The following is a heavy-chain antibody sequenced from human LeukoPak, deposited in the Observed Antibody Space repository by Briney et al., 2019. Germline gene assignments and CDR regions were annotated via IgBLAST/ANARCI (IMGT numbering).Heavy chain of an antibody. CDR2: INPNSGGT. CDR3: AREYCSSTSCYFDY. CDR1: GYTFTGYY. D-gene: IGHD2-2*01. J-gene: IGHJ4*02. Sequence: ASVKVSCKASGYTFTGYYMHWVRQAPGQGLEWMGWINPNSGGTNYAQKFQGRVTMTRDTSISTAYMELSGLRSDDTAVYYCAREYCSSTSCYFDYWGQGTLVTVSS. V-gene: IGHV1-2*02.